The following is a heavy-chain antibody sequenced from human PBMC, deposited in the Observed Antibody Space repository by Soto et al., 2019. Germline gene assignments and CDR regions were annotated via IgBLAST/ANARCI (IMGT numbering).Heavy chain of an antibody. Sequence: ASVKVSCKASGYTFTSYGISWVRQAPGQGLEWMGIINPSGGSTSYAQKFQGRVTMTRDTSTSTVYMELSSLRSEDTAVYYCARVRYYYDSTGYHFDYWGQGTLVTVSS. CDR2: INPSGGST. CDR1: GYTFTSYG. D-gene: IGHD3-22*01. V-gene: IGHV1-46*01. CDR3: ARVRYYYDSTGYHFDY. J-gene: IGHJ4*02.